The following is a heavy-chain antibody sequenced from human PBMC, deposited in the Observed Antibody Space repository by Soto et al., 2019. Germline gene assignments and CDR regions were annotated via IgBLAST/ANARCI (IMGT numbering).Heavy chain of an antibody. V-gene: IGHV4-39*01. CDR2: IYYSGST. CDR3: ATSELSEYSTPDNWFDP. CDR1: GGSISSSSYY. Sequence: QLQLQESGPGLVKPSETLSLTCTVSGGSISSSSYYWGWIRQPPGKGLEWIGSIYYSGSTYYNPSLKSRVTISVDTSKNQFSLKLSSVTAADTAVYYCATSELSEYSTPDNWFDPWGQGTLVTVSS. J-gene: IGHJ5*02. D-gene: IGHD6-6*01.